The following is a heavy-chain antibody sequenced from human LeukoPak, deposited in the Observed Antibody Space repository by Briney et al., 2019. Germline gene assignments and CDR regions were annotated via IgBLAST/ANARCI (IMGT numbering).Heavy chain of an antibody. Sequence: GGSLRLSCAASGFTFSSYWMHWVRQAPGKGLVWVSRINSDGSSTSYADSEKGRFTISRDNAKNTLYLQMNSLRAEDTAVYYCARAIAAEPFDYWGQGTLVTVSS. D-gene: IGHD6-13*01. J-gene: IGHJ4*02. CDR1: GFTFSSYW. V-gene: IGHV3-74*01. CDR2: INSDGSST. CDR3: ARAIAAEPFDY.